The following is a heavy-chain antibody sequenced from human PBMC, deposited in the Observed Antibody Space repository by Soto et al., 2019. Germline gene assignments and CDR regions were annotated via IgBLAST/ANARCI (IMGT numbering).Heavy chain of an antibody. CDR2: IYPGDSDT. Sequence: GESLKISCKGSGYSFTSYWIGWVRQMPGKGLEWMGIIYPGDSDTRYSPSFQGQVTISADKSISTAYLQWSSLKASDTAMYYCARHGLNLAHDYYYYDMYVWGQGTTVTVSS. CDR3: ARHGLNLAHDYYYYDMYV. V-gene: IGHV5-51*01. J-gene: IGHJ6*02. D-gene: IGHD2-15*01. CDR1: GYSFTSYW.